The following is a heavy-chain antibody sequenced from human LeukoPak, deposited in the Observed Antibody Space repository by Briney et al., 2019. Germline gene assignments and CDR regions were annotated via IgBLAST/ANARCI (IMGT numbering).Heavy chain of an antibody. J-gene: IGHJ3*02. CDR1: GFTFSSYS. CDR2: ISSSSSYI. Sequence: PWGSLRLSCAASGFTFSSYSMNWVRQAPGKGLEWVSSISSSSSYIYYADSVKGRFTISRDNAKNSLYLQMNSLRAEDTAVYYCARGVETATIAAFDIWGQGTMVTVSS. CDR3: ARGVETATIAAFDI. V-gene: IGHV3-21*01. D-gene: IGHD5-24*01.